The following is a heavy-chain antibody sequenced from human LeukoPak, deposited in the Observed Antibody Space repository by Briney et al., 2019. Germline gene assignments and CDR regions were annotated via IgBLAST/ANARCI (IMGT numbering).Heavy chain of an antibody. CDR3: AKARGATVNDPVDY. D-gene: IGHD1-26*01. Sequence: GGSLRLSCAASGFTFKLFAMTWVRQAPGKGLEGVSSFGGAGRGITYHADSVKGRFIISRDDSKNTLYLQMNNLRVEDTAVYHCAKARGATVNDPVDYWGQGTLVTVSS. J-gene: IGHJ4*02. V-gene: IGHV3-23*01. CDR2: FGGAGRGIT. CDR1: GFTFKLFA.